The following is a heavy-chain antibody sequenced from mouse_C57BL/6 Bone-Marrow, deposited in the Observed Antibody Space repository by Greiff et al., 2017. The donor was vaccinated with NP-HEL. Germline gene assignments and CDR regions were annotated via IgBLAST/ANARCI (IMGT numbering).Heavy chain of an antibody. D-gene: IGHD1-1*01. CDR3: AREVFITTVGLDY. J-gene: IGHJ2*01. CDR1: GYTFTSYW. V-gene: IGHV1-61*01. CDR2: IYPSDSET. Sequence: VQLQQPGAELVRPGSSVKLSCKASGYTFTSYWMDWVKQRPGQGLEWIGNIYPSDSETHYNQKFKDKATLTVDKSSSTAYMQLSSLTSEDSAVYYCAREVFITTVGLDYWGQGTTLTVSS.